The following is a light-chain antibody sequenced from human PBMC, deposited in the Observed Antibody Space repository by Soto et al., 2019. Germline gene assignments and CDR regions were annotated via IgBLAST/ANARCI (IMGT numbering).Light chain of an antibody. CDR1: SSDVGGYNY. CDR3: CSYAGRRYV. V-gene: IGLV2-11*01. CDR2: DVS. J-gene: IGLJ1*01. Sequence: QSALTQPRSVSGSPGQSVTISCTGTSSDVGGYNYVSWYQQHPGQAPKLMLYDVSKRPSGVPDRFSGSKSGNTASLTISGLQAEDEADYYCCSYAGRRYVFGTGTKLTVL.